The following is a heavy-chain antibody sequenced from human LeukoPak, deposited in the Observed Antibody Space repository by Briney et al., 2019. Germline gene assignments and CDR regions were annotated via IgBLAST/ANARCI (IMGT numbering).Heavy chain of an antibody. Sequence: PSETLSLTCSVSGDSISSFYWNWIRQSPGKGLEWIGNIHYSGSTNYNPSLKSRVTISVDTSKNQFSLKLSSVTAADTAVYYCARGPTVTILDYWGQGTLVTVSS. V-gene: IGHV4-59*12. J-gene: IGHJ4*02. CDR3: ARGPTVTILDY. CDR2: IHYSGST. D-gene: IGHD4-11*01. CDR1: GDSISSFY.